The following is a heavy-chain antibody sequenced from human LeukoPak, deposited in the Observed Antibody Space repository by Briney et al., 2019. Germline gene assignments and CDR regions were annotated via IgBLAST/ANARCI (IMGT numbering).Heavy chain of an antibody. J-gene: IGHJ4*02. V-gene: IGHV1-2*02. D-gene: IGHD3-10*01. CDR1: GYTFTGYY. CDR2: INPNSGGT. CDR3: ARGNPGVIDY. Sequence: ASVKVSCKASGYTFTGYYVHWVRQAPGQGLEWMAWINPNSGGTNYAQKFQGRVTVTRDTSISTAYMEVSSLRSEDTAVYYCARGNPGVIDYWGQGTLVTVSS.